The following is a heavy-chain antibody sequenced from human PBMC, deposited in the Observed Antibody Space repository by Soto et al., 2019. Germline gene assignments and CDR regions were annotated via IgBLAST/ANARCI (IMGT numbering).Heavy chain of an antibody. V-gene: IGHV4-31*01. CDR3: ARVGGINWFDP. CDR1: GGSISSGGYY. J-gene: IGHJ5*02. D-gene: IGHD1-20*01. Sequence: QVQLQESGPGLVKPSQTLSLTCTVSGGSISSGGYYWSWIRQHPGKGLEWIGYIYYSGSTYYNPSLQRPXTXSXXTSKNQFSLKLSSVTAADTAVYYCARVGGINWFDPWGQGTLVTVSS. CDR2: IYYSGST.